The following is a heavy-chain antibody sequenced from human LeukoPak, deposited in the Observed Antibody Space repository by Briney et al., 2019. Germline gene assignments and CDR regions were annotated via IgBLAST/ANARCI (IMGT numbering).Heavy chain of an antibody. Sequence: PGGSLRLSCAASGFTFSSYWMSWVRQAPGKGLEWVANIKQDGSEKYYVDSVKGRFTISRDNAKNSLYLQMNSLRAEDTAVYYCARNYGGNRPYYFDYWGQGTLVTVSS. D-gene: IGHD4-23*01. CDR2: IKQDGSEK. J-gene: IGHJ4*02. V-gene: IGHV3-7*01. CDR1: GFTFSSYW. CDR3: ARNYGGNRPYYFDY.